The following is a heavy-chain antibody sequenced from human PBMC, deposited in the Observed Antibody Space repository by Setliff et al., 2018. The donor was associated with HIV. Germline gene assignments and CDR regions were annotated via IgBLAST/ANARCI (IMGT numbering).Heavy chain of an antibody. J-gene: IGHJ4*02. CDR2: MNPNSGDT. V-gene: IGHV1-8*02. CDR1: GYTLTSYE. CDR3: ARSGGSPPYSSGLLILDF. Sequence: ASVKVSCKASGYTLTSYEINWVRQATGQGLEWMGWMNPNSGDTGYAQKFQGRVTMTRNTSISTAFMELSSLRSEDTAVYYCARSGGSPPYSSGLLILDFWGQGSLVAVSS. D-gene: IGHD6-19*01.